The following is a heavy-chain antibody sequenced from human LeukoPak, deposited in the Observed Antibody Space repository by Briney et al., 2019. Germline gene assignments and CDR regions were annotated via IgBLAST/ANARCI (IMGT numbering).Heavy chain of an antibody. CDR1: GFTFDDYA. CDR3: AKDISGELHLFDY. V-gene: IGHV3-9*01. Sequence: PGGSLRLSCAASGFTFDDYAMHWVRQAPGKGLEWVSGISWNSGSIGYADSVKGRFTISRDNAKNSLYLQMNSLRAEDTALYYCAKDISGELHLFDYWGQGTLVTVSS. J-gene: IGHJ4*02. D-gene: IGHD1-26*01. CDR2: ISWNSGSI.